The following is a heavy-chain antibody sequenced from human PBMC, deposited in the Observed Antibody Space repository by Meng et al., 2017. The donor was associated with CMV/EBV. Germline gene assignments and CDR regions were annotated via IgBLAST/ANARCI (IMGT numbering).Heavy chain of an antibody. CDR1: GLTFSNAW. D-gene: IGHD2-2*01. V-gene: IGHV3-15*01. CDR2: IKSKTDGGTT. Sequence: ASGLTFSNAWMSRVRQAPGKGLEWVGRIKSKTDGGTTDYAAPVKGRFTISRDDSKNTLYLQMNSLKTEDTAVYYCTTVVPAAMDFDYWGQGTLVTVSS. CDR3: TTVVPAAMDFDY. J-gene: IGHJ4*02.